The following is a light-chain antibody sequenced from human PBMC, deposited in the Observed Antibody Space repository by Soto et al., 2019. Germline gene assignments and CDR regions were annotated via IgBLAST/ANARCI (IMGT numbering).Light chain of an antibody. CDR1: QSISSN. CDR2: AAS. J-gene: IGKJ1*01. V-gene: IGKV1-39*01. CDR3: QQSYSTPWT. Sequence: DIPMTQSPSSLSASVGDRVTITCRASQSISSNLNWYQQKPGKAPKVLIYAASNLQSGVPSRFSGSGSGTDFTLTISSLQPEDFATYYCQQSYSTPWTFGQGTKVEIK.